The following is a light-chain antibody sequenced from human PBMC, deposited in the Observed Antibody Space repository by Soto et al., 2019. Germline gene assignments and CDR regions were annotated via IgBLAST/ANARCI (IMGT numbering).Light chain of an antibody. CDR1: SSVVGSYNY. CDR2: DVG. V-gene: IGLV2-14*01. J-gene: IGLJ1*01. Sequence: QSVLTQPASVSGSPGQSITISCTGTSSVVGSYNYVSWYQQHPGKAPKLMIYDVGNRPSGVSNRFSGSKSGNTASLTISGLQSEDEADYYCSSYTSTSTLVFGTGTKVTVL. CDR3: SSYTSTSTLV.